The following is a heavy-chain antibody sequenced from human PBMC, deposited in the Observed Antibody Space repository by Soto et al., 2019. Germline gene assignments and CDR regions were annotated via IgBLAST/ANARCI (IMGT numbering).Heavy chain of an antibody. Sequence: QVQLQESGPGLVKSSETLSLTCSVSGGSISDYYWSWIWQPPGKGLEWIGHIYYSGSTNYNPSLKSRVTISLDTSKNQFSLKLSSVTAADTAVYYCAAVRVAAPSHFDYWGQGTLVTVSS. D-gene: IGHD2-8*02. V-gene: IGHV4-59*01. CDR1: GGSISDYY. CDR2: IYYSGST. J-gene: IGHJ4*02. CDR3: AAVRVAAPSHFDY.